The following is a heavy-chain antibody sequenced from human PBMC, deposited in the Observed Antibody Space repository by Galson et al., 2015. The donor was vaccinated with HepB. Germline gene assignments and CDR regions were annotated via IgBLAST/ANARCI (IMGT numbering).Heavy chain of an antibody. J-gene: IGHJ4*02. D-gene: IGHD3-9*01. CDR2: FDPENGET. CDR1: GFSLIELS. Sequence: SVKVSCKVSGFSLIELSMHWVRQAPGKGLEWMGTFDPENGETKYSQKFQGRVTMTEDRSADTAYIEMSSPRSDDTAVYYCASLSPVLRYFEKGYYFDSWGQGTLVTVSS. CDR3: ASLSPVLRYFEKGYYFDS. V-gene: IGHV1-24*01.